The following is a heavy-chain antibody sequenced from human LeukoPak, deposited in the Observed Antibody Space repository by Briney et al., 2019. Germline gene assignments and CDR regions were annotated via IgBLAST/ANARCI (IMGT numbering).Heavy chain of an antibody. Sequence: GGSLRLSCAASGFTFGSYAMSWVRQAPGKGLEWVSAISGSGGSTYYADSVKGRFTISRDNSKNTLYLQTNSLRAEDTAVYYCAKGGRSSTSCWGQGTLVTVSS. CDR3: AKGGRSSTSC. J-gene: IGHJ4*02. V-gene: IGHV3-23*01. D-gene: IGHD2-2*01. CDR1: GFTFGSYA. CDR2: ISGSGGST.